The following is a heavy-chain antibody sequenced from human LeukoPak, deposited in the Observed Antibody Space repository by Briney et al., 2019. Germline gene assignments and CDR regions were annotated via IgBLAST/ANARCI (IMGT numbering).Heavy chain of an antibody. CDR2: IIPIFGTA. Sequence: ASVKVSCKASGGTFSSYAISWVRQAPGQGLEWMGGIIPIFGTANYAQKFQGRVTITADESTSTAYMELSSLRSEDTAVYYCARDNSYYGSGSYYNDGATHGNWFDPWGQGTLVTVSS. J-gene: IGHJ5*02. D-gene: IGHD3-10*01. CDR3: ARDNSYYGSGSYYNDGATHGNWFDP. V-gene: IGHV1-69*13. CDR1: GGTFSSYA.